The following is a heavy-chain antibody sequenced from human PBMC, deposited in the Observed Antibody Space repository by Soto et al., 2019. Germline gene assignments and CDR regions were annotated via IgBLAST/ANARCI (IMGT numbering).Heavy chain of an antibody. CDR1: GGSISGYY. CDR2: IYSGNT. Sequence: PSETLSLTCTISGGSISGYYWTWIRQSPGKGLEYIGYIYSGNTNYNPSLNSRVTISVDTSKNHFSLKLSSVTAADTAVYYCGRISPHGDYAYWGQGTLVTVSS. D-gene: IGHD4-17*01. J-gene: IGHJ4*02. V-gene: IGHV4-59*08. CDR3: GRISPHGDYAY.